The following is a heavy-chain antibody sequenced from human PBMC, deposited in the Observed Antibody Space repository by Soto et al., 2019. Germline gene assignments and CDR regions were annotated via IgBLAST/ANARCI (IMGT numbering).Heavy chain of an antibody. V-gene: IGHV3-64*01. CDR2: ISSNGVGT. Sequence: EVQLAESGGGLAQPGGSLRLSCAASGFTLSGYAMDWVRQAPGKGLEYVSGISSNGVGTYYANSVQCRFTISRDNSKNTVYLQMGSLRPEDMDVYYCARRARPDFYYMDVWGKGTTVTVSS. D-gene: IGHD6-6*01. J-gene: IGHJ6*03. CDR3: ARRARPDFYYMDV. CDR1: GFTLSGYA.